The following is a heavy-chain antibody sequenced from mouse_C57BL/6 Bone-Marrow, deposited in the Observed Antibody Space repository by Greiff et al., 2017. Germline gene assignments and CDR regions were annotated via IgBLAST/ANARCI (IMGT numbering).Heavy chain of an antibody. J-gene: IGHJ3*01. CDR3: ARPYYDDGGAWFAY. Sequence: EVQLQQSGPELVKPGASVKISCKASGYSFTGYYMNWVKQSPEKSLEWIGEINPSTGGTTYNQKFKAKATLTVDKSSSTAYMQLKSLTSEDSAVYYCARPYYDDGGAWFAYWGQGTLVTVSA. V-gene: IGHV1-42*01. CDR2: INPSTGGT. D-gene: IGHD2-4*01. CDR1: GYSFTGYY.